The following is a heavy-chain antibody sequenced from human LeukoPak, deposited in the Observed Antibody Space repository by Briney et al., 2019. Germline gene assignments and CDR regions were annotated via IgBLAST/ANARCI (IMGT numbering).Heavy chain of an antibody. D-gene: IGHD3-10*01. CDR1: GGSISSYY. CDR2: IYYSGST. V-gene: IGHV4-59*08. CDR3: ARRSYHGVDY. Sequence: SETLSLTCTVSGGSISSYYWSWIRQPPGKGLEWIGYIYYSGSTNYNPSLKSRVTISVDTSKNQFSLKLSSVTAADTAVYYCARRSYHGVDYWGQGTLVTVSS. J-gene: IGHJ4*02.